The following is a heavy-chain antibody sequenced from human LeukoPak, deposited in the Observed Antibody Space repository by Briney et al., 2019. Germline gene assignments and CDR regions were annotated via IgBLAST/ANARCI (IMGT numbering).Heavy chain of an antibody. Sequence: PGRSLRLSCAASGFTFDDYAMHWVRQAPGKGLEGVSGISWNSGSIGYADSVKGRFTISRDNAKNSLYLQMNSLRAEDMALYYCAKESDKWELLRGAFDYWGQGTLVTVSS. CDR3: AKESDKWELLRGAFDY. D-gene: IGHD1-26*01. V-gene: IGHV3-9*03. CDR1: GFTFDDYA. J-gene: IGHJ4*02. CDR2: ISWNSGSI.